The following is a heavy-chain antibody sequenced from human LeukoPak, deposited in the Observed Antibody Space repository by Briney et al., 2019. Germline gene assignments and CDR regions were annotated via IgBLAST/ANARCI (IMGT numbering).Heavy chain of an antibody. CDR1: GFTFTSFA. CDR3: VSFRGCSGY. V-gene: IGHV3-64D*09. D-gene: IGHD2-15*01. CDR2: ISSNGGTT. Sequence: GGSLRLSWSASGFTFTSFAIHWVRQAPGKGLEYVSAISSNGGTTYYADSVKGRFTISRDNSKNTVYLQMSSLRPEDTAVYYCVSFRGCSGYWGQGALVTVSS. J-gene: IGHJ4*02.